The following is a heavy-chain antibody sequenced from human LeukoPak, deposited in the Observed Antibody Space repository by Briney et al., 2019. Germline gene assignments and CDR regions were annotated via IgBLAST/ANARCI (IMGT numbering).Heavy chain of an antibody. J-gene: IGHJ3*02. CDR2: IYSGDTT. V-gene: IGHV3-66*01. D-gene: IGHD3-10*01. CDR1: GFTVSTNY. CDR3: ARDNPIWFGELSAGDAFDI. Sequence: GGSLRLSCAASGFTVSTNYMSWVRQAPGKGLEWVSVIYSGDTTFYADSVRGKFTISRDNSKNTLYLQMNSLRAEDTAVYYCARDNPIWFGELSAGDAFDIWGQGTMVTVSS.